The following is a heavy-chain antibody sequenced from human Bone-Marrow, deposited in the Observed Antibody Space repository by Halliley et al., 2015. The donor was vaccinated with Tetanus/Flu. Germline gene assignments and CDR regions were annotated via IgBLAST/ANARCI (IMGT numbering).Heavy chain of an antibody. CDR3: ARGRGY. J-gene: IGHJ4*02. Sequence: APGKGLEWISYISGNSGTIYYADSVKGRFTVSRDNANNSLCLHLSSLRDDDTAFYYCARGRGYWGQGTLVTVST. CDR2: ISGNSGTI. V-gene: IGHV3-48*02.